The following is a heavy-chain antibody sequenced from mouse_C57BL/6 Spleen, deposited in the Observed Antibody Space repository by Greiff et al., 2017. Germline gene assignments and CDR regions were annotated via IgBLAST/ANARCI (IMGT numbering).Heavy chain of an antibody. CDR1: GYTFTSYW. V-gene: IGHV1-69*01. CDR3: AIIYYGNYGGFYAMDY. Sequence: QVQLQQPGAELVMPGASVKLSCKASGYTFTSYWMHWVKQRPGQGLEWIGEIDPSDSYTNYNQKFKGKSTLTVDKSSSTAYMQLSSLTSEDSAVYYCAIIYYGNYGGFYAMDYWGQGTSVTVSS. D-gene: IGHD2-1*01. CDR2: IDPSDSYT. J-gene: IGHJ4*01.